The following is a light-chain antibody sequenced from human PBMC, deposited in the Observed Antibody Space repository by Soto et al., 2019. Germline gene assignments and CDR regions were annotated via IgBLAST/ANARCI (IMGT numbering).Light chain of an antibody. CDR1: QPVNSGY. Sequence: IVLTQSPGTLSLSPGEGATLSCRASQPVNSGYLAWYQQKPGQAPRLLMYGVSTSDTGIPDRFSGSGAGTDFTLTISRLEPGDFAVYYCQVYGSSTKTFGQGTKVEFK. CDR2: GVS. J-gene: IGKJ1*01. CDR3: QVYGSSTKT. V-gene: IGKV3-20*01.